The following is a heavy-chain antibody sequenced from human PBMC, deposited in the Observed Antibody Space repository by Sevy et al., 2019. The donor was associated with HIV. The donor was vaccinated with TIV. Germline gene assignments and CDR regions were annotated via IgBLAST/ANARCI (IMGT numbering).Heavy chain of an antibody. CDR1: GYTFITYA. Sequence: ASVKVSCKASGYTFITYAMNWVRQAPGQGLEWMGWINTNTGNPTYAQGFTGRFVFSLDTSVSTAYLQISSLKAEDTAVYYCARDITMVRGGPRWFDPWGQGTLVTVSS. CDR2: INTNTGNP. D-gene: IGHD3-10*01. V-gene: IGHV7-4-1*02. J-gene: IGHJ5*02. CDR3: ARDITMVRGGPRWFDP.